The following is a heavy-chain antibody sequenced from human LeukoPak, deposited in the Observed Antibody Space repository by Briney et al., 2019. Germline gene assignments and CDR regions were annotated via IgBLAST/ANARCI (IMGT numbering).Heavy chain of an antibody. CDR1: GVSISSSGYY. D-gene: IGHD3/OR15-3a*01. V-gene: IGHV4-39*01. CDR2: VYYSGTT. Sequence: SETLSLTCTVSGVSISSSGYYWAWVRQPPGKGLEGIGNVYYSGTTDYNPSLESRVTIFVDTSKSQFSLRVRSVTAEDTAVYYCARRRAPGTGFFDYWGQGALVTVSS. J-gene: IGHJ4*02. CDR3: ARRRAPGTGFFDY.